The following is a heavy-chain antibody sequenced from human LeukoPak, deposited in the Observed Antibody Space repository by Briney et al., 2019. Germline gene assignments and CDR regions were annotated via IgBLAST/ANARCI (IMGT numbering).Heavy chain of an antibody. D-gene: IGHD5-12*01. CDR2: INWNSGIT. CDR3: ARDRQTSGPMDV. J-gene: IGHJ6*03. Sequence: PGGSLRLSCAASGFTFTDYAMSWVRQAPGKGLEWVSGINWNSGITGYSDSVKGRFTISRDNAENSLYLQMNSLRAEDTAVYYCARDRQTSGPMDVWGKGTTVTISS. CDR1: GFTFTDYA. V-gene: IGHV3-20*04.